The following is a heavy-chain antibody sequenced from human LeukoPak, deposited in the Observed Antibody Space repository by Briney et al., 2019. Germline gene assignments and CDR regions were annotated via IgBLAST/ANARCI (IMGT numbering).Heavy chain of an antibody. D-gene: IGHD5-18*01. CDR1: GGSINSYY. CDR3: ARHEGYSYFDY. CDR2: IYYTGST. Sequence: SETLSLTCTVSGGSINSYYWSWIRQPPGKGLEWIGYIYYTGSTNYNPSLRSRVTISVDTSKNQFSLKLSSVTAADTAVYYCARHEGYSYFDYWGQGTLVAVSS. J-gene: IGHJ4*02. V-gene: IGHV4-59*08.